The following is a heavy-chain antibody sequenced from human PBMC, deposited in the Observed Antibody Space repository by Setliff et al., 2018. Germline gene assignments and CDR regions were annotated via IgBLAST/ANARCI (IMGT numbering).Heavy chain of an antibody. CDR3: ARLNSGWYAKIDY. CDR1: GYTFTSYD. J-gene: IGHJ4*02. V-gene: IGHV1-3*01. Sequence: GASVKVSCKASGYTFTSYDINWVRQATGQGLEWMGWINAGNGNTKYSQKFQGRVTITRDTSASTAYMELSSLRSEDTAVYYCARLNSGWYAKIDYWGQGTLVTVSS. CDR2: INAGNGNT. D-gene: IGHD6-19*01.